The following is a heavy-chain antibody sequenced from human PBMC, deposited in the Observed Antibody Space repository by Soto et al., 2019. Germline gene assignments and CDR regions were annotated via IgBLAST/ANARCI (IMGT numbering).Heavy chain of an antibody. D-gene: IGHD5-12*01. CDR2: INHSGST. CDR3: IKQSASNRTKKWLRALNTPAYDI. V-gene: IGHV4-34*03. Sequence: PSETLSLTCAVSGGFFSGYYLSWIRQPPAKGLEWIGEINHSGSTNYNPSLKSRNTISVDTSKNQFSLKLSSVTAADTAVSKRIKQSASNRTKKWLRALNTPAYDIWGQGTMVTVSS. J-gene: IGHJ3*02. CDR1: GGFFSGYY.